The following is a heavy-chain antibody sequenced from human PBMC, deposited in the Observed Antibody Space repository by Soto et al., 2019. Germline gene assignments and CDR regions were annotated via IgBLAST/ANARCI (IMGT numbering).Heavy chain of an antibody. Sequence: QVQLQESGPGLVKPSQTLSLTCTVSGGSISSGGYYWSWLRQHPGKGLEWIGYIYHIGSTHYNPSLKSRVTISVDTSKNQCSLKLSSVTAADTAVYYCARGLYKRNYFDYWGQGTLVTVSS. V-gene: IGHV4-31*03. J-gene: IGHJ4*02. CDR3: ARGLYKRNYFDY. D-gene: IGHD1-20*01. CDR2: IYHIGST. CDR1: GGSISSGGYY.